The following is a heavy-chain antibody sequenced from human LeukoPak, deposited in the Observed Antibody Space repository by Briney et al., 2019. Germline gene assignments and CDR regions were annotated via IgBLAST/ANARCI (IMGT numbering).Heavy chain of an antibody. Sequence: GGSLRLSRTASGFTLGDYAMSWVRQAPGKGLEWVGFIRSKAYGGTTEYAASVKGRFTISRDDSKSIAYLQMNSLKTEDTAVYYCTRDYYGSGSYPVFDYWGQGTLVTVSS. V-gene: IGHV3-49*04. D-gene: IGHD3-10*01. CDR3: TRDYYGSGSYPVFDY. CDR1: GFTLGDYA. J-gene: IGHJ4*02. CDR2: IRSKAYGGTT.